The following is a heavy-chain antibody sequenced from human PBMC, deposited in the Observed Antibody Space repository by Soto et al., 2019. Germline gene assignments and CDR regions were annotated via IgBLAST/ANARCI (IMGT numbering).Heavy chain of an antibody. Sequence: GASVQVSCKASGGTFSSYAFSWVRQAPGQGLEWVGGIIPIFGTANYAQKFQGRVTINADESTSTAYMELGSLRSEDRAVYYCASPEGNGYNSDRDYWGQGTLVTVSS. V-gene: IGHV1-69*13. D-gene: IGHD5-12*01. J-gene: IGHJ4*02. CDR3: ASPEGNGYNSDRDY. CDR1: GGTFSSYA. CDR2: IIPIFGTA.